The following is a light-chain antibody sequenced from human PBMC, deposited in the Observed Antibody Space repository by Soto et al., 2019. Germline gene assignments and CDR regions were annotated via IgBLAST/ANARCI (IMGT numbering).Light chain of an antibody. Sequence: QSVLTQPPSASGSLGQSVAISCTGTSSDVGAYDYVSWYQQHPGKAPKLLIYDVNKRPSGVPDRFSGSKSGNTASLTVSGLQAEDEADYYCSSYAGTHIVFGTGTKLTVL. J-gene: IGLJ1*01. CDR1: SSDVGAYDY. CDR3: SSYAGTHIV. V-gene: IGLV2-8*01. CDR2: DVN.